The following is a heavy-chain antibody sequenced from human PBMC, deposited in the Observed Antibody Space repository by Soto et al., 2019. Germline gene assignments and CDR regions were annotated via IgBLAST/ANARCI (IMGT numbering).Heavy chain of an antibody. D-gene: IGHD3-16*01. V-gene: IGHV2-5*02. Sequence: QITLKESGPTLVKPTQTLTLTCTFSGFSLTTRGVGVGWIHPPPGTALECLALIYWDDDKRYSPSLQSRLSITKDTSKNQVVLTMTNVDPVDTATYYCAHIPNYYQYAGFDPLGQGTLVSVSS. CDR1: GFSLTTRGVG. CDR2: IYWDDDK. J-gene: IGHJ5*02. CDR3: AHIPNYYQYAGFDP.